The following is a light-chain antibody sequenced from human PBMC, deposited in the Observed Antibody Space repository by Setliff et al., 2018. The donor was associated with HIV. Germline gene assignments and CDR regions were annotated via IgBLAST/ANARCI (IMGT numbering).Light chain of an antibody. CDR1: SSDVGNYNL. CDR3: GSYTTNNTVV. J-gene: IGLJ3*02. V-gene: IGLV2-14*02. Sequence: QSVLTQPRSVSGSPGQSITLSCTGSSSDVGNYNLVSWYQQHPGKAPKVLIYDVTSRPSGVSNRFSGSKSGSTASLTISGLQAEDEADYYCGSYTTNNTVVFGGGTKVTVL. CDR2: DVT.